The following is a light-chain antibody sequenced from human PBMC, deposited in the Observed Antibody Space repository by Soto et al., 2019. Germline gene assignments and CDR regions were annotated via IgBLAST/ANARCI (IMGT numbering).Light chain of an antibody. CDR3: LSYTISTTYV. J-gene: IGLJ1*01. CDR2: DVN. Sequence: QSALTQPASVSGSPGQSITISCTGTSSDVGAYNHVSWYQHHPGKAPKLMIYDVNNRPSGVSNRFSGSKSGNTASLTISGLQAEDEADYYCLSYTISTTYVFGTGTKLTVI. CDR1: SSDVGAYNH. V-gene: IGLV2-14*03.